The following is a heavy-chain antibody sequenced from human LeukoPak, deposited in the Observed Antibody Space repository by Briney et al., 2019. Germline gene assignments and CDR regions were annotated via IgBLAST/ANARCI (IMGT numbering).Heavy chain of an antibody. Sequence: ASVKVSCKASGYTFTSYGISWVRQAPGQGLEWMGWISAYNGNTNYAQKLQGRVTMTTDTSTSTAYMELRSLRSDDTAVYYCARVDTMIVVVITNYYYGMDVWGQGTLVTVSS. J-gene: IGHJ6*02. CDR2: ISAYNGNT. CDR1: GYTFTSYG. CDR3: ARVDTMIVVVITNYYYGMDV. D-gene: IGHD3-22*01. V-gene: IGHV1-18*01.